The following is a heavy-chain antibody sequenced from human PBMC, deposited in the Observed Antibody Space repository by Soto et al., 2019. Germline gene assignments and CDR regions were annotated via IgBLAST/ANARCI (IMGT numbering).Heavy chain of an antibody. CDR2: ISYDGENQ. D-gene: IGHD1-1*01. J-gene: IGHJ4*02. CDR1: GFSFSLYA. CDR3: ARRAETNGWNGFGADKYYFDF. V-gene: IGHV3-30*04. Sequence: GGSLRLSCAASGFSFSLYAMHWVRQPPGKGLEWVALISYDGENQYFTDSVRGRFTISRDNSKTAVYLEMNNLRLDDTATYYCARRAETNGWNGFGADKYYFDFWGQGTLVTVSS.